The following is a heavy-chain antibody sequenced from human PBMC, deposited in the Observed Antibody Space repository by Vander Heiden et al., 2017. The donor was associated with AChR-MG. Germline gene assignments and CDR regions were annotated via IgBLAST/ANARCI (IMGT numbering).Heavy chain of an antibody. CDR1: GFTFSSYS. D-gene: IGHD4-4*01. CDR3: ARDRSSNYVFDY. Sequence: EVQLVESGGGLVKPGGSMRLSCAASGFTFSSYSMNWVRQAPGKGLEWVSSISSSSSYIYYADSVKGRFTISRDNAKNSLYLQMNSLRAEDTAVYYCARDRSSNYVFDYWGHGTLVTVSS. CDR2: ISSSSSYI. J-gene: IGHJ4*01. V-gene: IGHV3-21*01.